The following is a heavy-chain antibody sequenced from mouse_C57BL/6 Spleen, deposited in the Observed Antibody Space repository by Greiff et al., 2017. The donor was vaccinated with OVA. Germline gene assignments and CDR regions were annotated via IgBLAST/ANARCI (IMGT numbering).Heavy chain of an antibody. D-gene: IGHD2-5*01. J-gene: IGHJ2*01. CDR1: GYSFTGYF. CDR3: ARLGESNYVFDY. Sequence: EVQLQQSGPELVKPGDSVKISCKASGYSFTGYFMNWVMQSHGKSLEWIGRINPYNGDTFYNQKFKGKATLTVDKSSSTAHMELRSLTSEDSAVYYCARLGESNYVFDYWGQGTTLTVSS. CDR2: INPYNGDT. V-gene: IGHV1-20*01.